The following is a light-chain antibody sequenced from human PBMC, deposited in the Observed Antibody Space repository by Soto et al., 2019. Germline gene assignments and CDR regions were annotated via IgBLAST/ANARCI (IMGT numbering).Light chain of an antibody. J-gene: IGKJ3*01. V-gene: IGKV3-20*01. CDR2: TTS. Sequence: EIVLTQSPGTLSLSPGERATLTCTASQSVTSSCLAWYQRKPGQAPRLLIHTTSIRATDIPDRFSGGGSGTDFTLTISRLEPEDFAVYYCQQCGGSPLFSFGPGTKVDIK. CDR1: QSVTSSC. CDR3: QQCGGSPLFS.